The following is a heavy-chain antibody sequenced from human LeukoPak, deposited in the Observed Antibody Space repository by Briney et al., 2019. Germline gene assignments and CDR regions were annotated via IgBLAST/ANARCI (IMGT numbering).Heavy chain of an antibody. CDR2: INPSGGST. J-gene: IGHJ3*02. CDR1: GYTFTSYY. Sequence: ASVKVSCKASGYTFTSYYMHWVRQAPGQGLEWMGIINPSGGSTSYAQKFQGRVTMTRDTSTSTVYMELSSLRSEDTAVYYCLTGSSSSWYPPGAFDIWGQGTMVTVSS. CDR3: LTGSSSSWYPPGAFDI. V-gene: IGHV1-46*01. D-gene: IGHD6-13*01.